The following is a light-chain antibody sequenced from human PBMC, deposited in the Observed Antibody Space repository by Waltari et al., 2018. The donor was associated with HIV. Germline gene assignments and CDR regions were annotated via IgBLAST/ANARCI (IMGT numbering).Light chain of an antibody. CDR2: NND. V-gene: IGLV1-44*01. CDR3: ASWDDKLDGWV. J-gene: IGLJ3*02. CDR1: YSNLGSNT. Sequence: QSLLPQPPSASGTPGPRVTISCSGTYSNLGSNTVTWRQQLPGSAPRSLIYNNDQRPSGVPDRFSGSKSGTSASLAISGLQSEDQGDYYCASWDDKLDGWVFGGGTRLTVL.